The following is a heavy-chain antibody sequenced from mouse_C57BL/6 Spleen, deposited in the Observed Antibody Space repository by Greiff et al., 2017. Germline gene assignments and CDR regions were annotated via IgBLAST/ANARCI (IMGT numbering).Heavy chain of an antibody. Sequence: DVKLVESGGGLVKPGGSLKLSCAASGFTFSDYGMHWVRQAPEKGLEWVAYISSGSSNIYYADTVKGRFTISRDNAKNTLFLQMTSLRSEDTAMYYCARRTTPHAMDYWGQGTSVTVSS. CDR2: ISSGSSNI. CDR1: GFTFSDYG. CDR3: ARRTTPHAMDY. V-gene: IGHV5-17*01. D-gene: IGHD1-1*01. J-gene: IGHJ4*01.